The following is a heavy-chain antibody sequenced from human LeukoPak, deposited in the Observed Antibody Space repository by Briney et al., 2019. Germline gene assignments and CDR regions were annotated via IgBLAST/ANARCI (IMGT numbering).Heavy chain of an antibody. D-gene: IGHD6-13*01. Sequence: SETLSLTCAVSGGSISSSNWWSWVRQPPGKGLEWIGEIYHSGSTNYNPSLKSRVTISVDKPKNQFSLKLSSVTAADTAVYYCARDGIAAAGMDYWGQGTLVTVSS. CDR3: ARDGIAAAGMDY. J-gene: IGHJ4*02. V-gene: IGHV4-4*02. CDR2: IYHSGST. CDR1: GGSISSSNW.